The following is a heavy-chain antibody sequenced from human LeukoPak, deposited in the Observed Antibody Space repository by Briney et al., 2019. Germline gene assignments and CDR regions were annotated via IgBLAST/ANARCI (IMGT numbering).Heavy chain of an antibody. J-gene: IGHJ4*02. Sequence: SETLSLTCAVYGGSFSGYYWSWIRQPPGKGLEWIGEINHSGSTNYNPSPKSRVTISVDTSKNQFSLKLSSVTAADTAVYYCARLQHLATVTTYFDYWGQGTLVTVSS. D-gene: IGHD4-17*01. CDR1: GGSFSGYY. CDR2: INHSGST. CDR3: ARLQHLATVTTYFDY. V-gene: IGHV4-34*01.